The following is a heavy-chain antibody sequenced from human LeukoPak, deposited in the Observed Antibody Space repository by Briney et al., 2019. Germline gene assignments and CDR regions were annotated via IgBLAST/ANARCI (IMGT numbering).Heavy chain of an antibody. CDR3: ARDMSPFSSGSEPFDY. CDR1: GYTFTSYY. Sequence: ASVKVSCKASGYTFTSYYMHWVRQAPGQGLEWMGIINPSGGSTSYAQKFQGRVTMTRDTSTSTVYMELSSLRSEDTAVYYCARDMSPFSSGSEPFDYWGQGTLVTVSS. V-gene: IGHV1-46*01. D-gene: IGHD6-19*01. J-gene: IGHJ4*02. CDR2: INPSGGST.